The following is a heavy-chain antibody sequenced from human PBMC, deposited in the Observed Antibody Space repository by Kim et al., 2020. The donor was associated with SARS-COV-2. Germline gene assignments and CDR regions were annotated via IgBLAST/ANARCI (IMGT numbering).Heavy chain of an antibody. Sequence: SETLSLTCAVSGGSISSSNWWSWVRQPPGKGLEWIGEIYHSGSTNYNPSLKSRVTISVDKSKNQFSLKLSSVTAADTAVYYCASDQYCSGGSCSIYWGQGTLVTVSS. CDR2: IYHSGST. CDR1: GGSISSSNW. D-gene: IGHD2-15*01. J-gene: IGHJ4*02. V-gene: IGHV4-4*02. CDR3: ASDQYCSGGSCSIY.